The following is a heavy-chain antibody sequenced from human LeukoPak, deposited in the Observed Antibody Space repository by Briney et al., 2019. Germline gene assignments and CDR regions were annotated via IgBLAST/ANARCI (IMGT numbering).Heavy chain of an antibody. CDR2: IYYSGST. CDR3: ARGATRGYSYGRDAFDI. V-gene: IGHV4-59*08. Sequence: SETLSLTCTVSGGSISSYYWSWIRQPPGKGLEWIGYIYYSGSTNYNPSLKSRVTISVDTSKNQFSLKLSSVTAADTAVYYCARGATRGYSYGRDAFDIWGQGTMVTVSS. J-gene: IGHJ3*02. CDR1: GGSISSYY. D-gene: IGHD5-18*01.